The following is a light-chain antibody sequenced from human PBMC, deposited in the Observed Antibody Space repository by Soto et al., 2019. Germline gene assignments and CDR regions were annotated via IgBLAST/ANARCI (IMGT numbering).Light chain of an antibody. J-gene: IGKJ1*01. V-gene: IGKV3-11*01. CDR2: DAS. CDR3: QQRSNWPWT. Sequence: EIVLTQSPATLSLSPGERATLSCRASQSVSSYLAWYQQKPGQAPRILIYDASNRATGIPARFSGSGSGTDFTLTISSLEPEDFEVYYCQQRSNWPWTFGQGTKVDIK. CDR1: QSVSSY.